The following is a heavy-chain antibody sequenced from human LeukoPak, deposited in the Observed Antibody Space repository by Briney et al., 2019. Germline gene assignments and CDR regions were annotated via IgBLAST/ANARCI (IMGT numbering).Heavy chain of an antibody. J-gene: IGHJ4*02. Sequence: PSETLSLTCAVYGGSFSGYYWSWIRQPPGKGLEWIGEINHSGSTNHNPSLKSRVTISVDTSKNQFSLKLSSVTAADTAVYYCARRPEYYCSSTSCSQGLFDYWGQGTLVTVSS. CDR2: INHSGST. V-gene: IGHV4-34*01. D-gene: IGHD2-2*01. CDR1: GGSFSGYY. CDR3: ARRPEYYCSSTSCSQGLFDY.